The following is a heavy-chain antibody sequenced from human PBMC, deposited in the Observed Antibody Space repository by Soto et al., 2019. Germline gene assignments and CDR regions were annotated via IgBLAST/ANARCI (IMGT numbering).Heavy chain of an antibody. Sequence: QVQLVQSGAEVKKPGASVKVSCKASGYTFTSYYMHWVRQAPGQGLEWMGIINPSGGSTSYAQKFKGRVTMTRDTSTSTVYMELSSLRSEDTAVYYCARDVRQWLAFDYWGQGTLVTVSS. CDR2: INPSGGST. D-gene: IGHD6-19*01. CDR3: ARDVRQWLAFDY. V-gene: IGHV1-46*01. J-gene: IGHJ4*02. CDR1: GYTFTSYY.